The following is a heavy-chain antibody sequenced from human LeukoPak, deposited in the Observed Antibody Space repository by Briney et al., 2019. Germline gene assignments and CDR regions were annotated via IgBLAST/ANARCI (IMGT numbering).Heavy chain of an antibody. CDR1: GGSISSYY. D-gene: IGHD6-13*01. V-gene: IGHV4-59*08. Sequence: SETLPLTCTVSGGSISSYYWSWIRQPPGKGLEWIGYIYYSGSTNYNPSLKSRVTISVDTSKNQFSLKLSSVTAADTAVYYCARQVGSSSLDVWGQGTTVTVSS. CDR3: ARQVGSSSLDV. J-gene: IGHJ6*02. CDR2: IYYSGST.